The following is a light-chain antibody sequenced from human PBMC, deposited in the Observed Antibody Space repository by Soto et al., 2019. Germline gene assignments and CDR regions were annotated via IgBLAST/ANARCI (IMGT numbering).Light chain of an antibody. V-gene: IGLV2-23*01. CDR3: RSYAGSSTSVV. Sequence: QSVLTQPASVSGSPGQSITISCTGTSSDVGSYNLVSWYQQHPGKAPKLMIYEGSKRPSGVSNRFSGSKSGNTASLTISGLQAEDEADYYCRSYAGSSTSVVFGGGTKVTVL. CDR2: EGS. J-gene: IGLJ2*01. CDR1: SSDVGSYNL.